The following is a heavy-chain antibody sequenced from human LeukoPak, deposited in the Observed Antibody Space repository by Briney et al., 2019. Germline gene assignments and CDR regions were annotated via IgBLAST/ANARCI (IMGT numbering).Heavy chain of an antibody. CDR1: GFAFSSYA. Sequence: GSLRLSCAASGFAFSSYAMSWVRQTPGKGLEWVSVTRGSDASTHYLDSAKGRFTISRDTSKNTLYLQMNSLRAEDTAVYYCATPAAYFYDGGGYLSHWGQGTLVTVSS. D-gene: IGHD3-22*01. J-gene: IGHJ4*02. V-gene: IGHV3-23*01. CDR2: TRGSDAST. CDR3: ATPAAYFYDGGGYLSH.